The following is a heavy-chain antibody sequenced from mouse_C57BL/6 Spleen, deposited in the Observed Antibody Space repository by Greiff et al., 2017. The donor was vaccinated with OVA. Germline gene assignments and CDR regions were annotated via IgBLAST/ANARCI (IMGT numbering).Heavy chain of an antibody. D-gene: IGHD2-5*01. CDR3: ADSNQAAMDY. Sequence: EVKLMESGGGLVKPGGSLKLSCAASGFTFSDYGMHWVRQAPEKGLEWVAYISSGSSTIYYADTVKGRFTISRDNAKNTLFLQMTSLRSEDTAMYYCADSNQAAMDYWGQGTSVTVSS. CDR2: ISSGSSTI. CDR1: GFTFSDYG. J-gene: IGHJ4*01. V-gene: IGHV5-17*01.